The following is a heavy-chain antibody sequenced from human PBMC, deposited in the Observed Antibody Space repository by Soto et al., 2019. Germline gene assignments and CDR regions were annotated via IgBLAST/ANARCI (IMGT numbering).Heavy chain of an antibody. CDR1: GGSISSYY. D-gene: IGHD6-19*01. Sequence: ASETLSLTCTVSGGSISSYYWSWIRQPPGKGLEWIGYIYYSGTTNYNPSLKSRVTISVDTSKNQFSLKLNSVTAADTALYYCARRYGWYFHFSGTATLVPVSS. J-gene: IGHJ4*02. CDR3: ARRYGWYFHF. V-gene: IGHV4-59*01. CDR2: IYYSGTT.